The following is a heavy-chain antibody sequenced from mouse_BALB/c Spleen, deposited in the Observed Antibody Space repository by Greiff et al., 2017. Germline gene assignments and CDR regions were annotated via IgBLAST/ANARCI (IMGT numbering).Heavy chain of an antibody. CDR2: ISDGGSYT. V-gene: IGHV5-4*02. J-gene: IGHJ2*01. CDR1: GFTFSDYY. D-gene: IGHD2-1*01. Sequence: EVKLMESGGGLVKPGGSLKLSCAASGFTFSDYYMYWVRQTPEKRLEWVATISDGGSYTYYPDSVKGRFTISRDNAKNTLYLQMSSLRSEDTAMYYCARQDGNYVNYWGQGTTLTVSS. CDR3: ARQDGNYVNY.